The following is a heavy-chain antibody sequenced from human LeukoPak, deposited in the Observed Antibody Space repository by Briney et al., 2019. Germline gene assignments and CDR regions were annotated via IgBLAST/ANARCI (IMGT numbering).Heavy chain of an antibody. Sequence: PGGSLRLSCAASEFTFSSSAMSWVRQAPGKGLEWVSTTGIGTYYADSVKGRFTISRDNSKNTLYLRMNSLRAEDTAVYYCAKRGPNYYFDYWGQGTLVTVSS. D-gene: IGHD4/OR15-4a*01. V-gene: IGHV3-23*01. J-gene: IGHJ4*02. CDR3: AKRGPNYYFDY. CDR1: EFTFSSSA. CDR2: TGIGT.